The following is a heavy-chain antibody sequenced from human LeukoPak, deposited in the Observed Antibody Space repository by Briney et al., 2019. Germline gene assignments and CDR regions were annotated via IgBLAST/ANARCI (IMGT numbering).Heavy chain of an antibody. CDR1: GGSVSSSTYY. CDR2: IYYRGRT. V-gene: IGHV4-39*01. J-gene: IGHJ4*02. D-gene: IGHD6-19*01. CDR3: STTTRGWYGVGDY. Sequence: AETLSLTCTVSGGSVSSSTYYWGRIPQPPGKGVEWIGSIYYRGRTYYNPSLKSRLAISMDTSKNQLSLKLSSVTAADTAVYYCSTTTRGWYGVGDYWGQGTLVTVSS.